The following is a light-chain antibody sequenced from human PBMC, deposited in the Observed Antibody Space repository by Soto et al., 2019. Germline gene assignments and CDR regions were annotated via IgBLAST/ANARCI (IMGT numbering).Light chain of an antibody. J-gene: IGKJ1*01. V-gene: IGKV3-20*01. CDR3: QQYGRSPLT. CDR2: GAS. CDR1: ESVRSNY. Sequence: EIVLTQSPGTLSLSPGERATLSCRTSESVRSNYLAWYQQKPGQAPRVLIYGASRRATGIPDRFSGSVSGIDFTLSIRRLEPEDFSVYYCQQYGRSPLTFGQGTRVEIK.